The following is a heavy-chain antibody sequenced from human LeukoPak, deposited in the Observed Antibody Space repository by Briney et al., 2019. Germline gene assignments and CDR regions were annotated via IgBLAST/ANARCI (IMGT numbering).Heavy chain of an antibody. V-gene: IGHV4-30-2*01. CDR3: ARALYRGYSYGYVGGDWFDP. CDR2: IYHSGST. Sequence: ASRTLSLTCAVSGGSISSGGDSWSWIRQPPGKGLEWIGYIYHSGSTYYNPSLKSRVTISVDRSKNQFSLKLSSVTAADTAVYYCARALYRGYSYGYVGGDWFDPWGQGTLVTVSS. D-gene: IGHD5-18*01. CDR1: GGSISSGGDS. J-gene: IGHJ5*02.